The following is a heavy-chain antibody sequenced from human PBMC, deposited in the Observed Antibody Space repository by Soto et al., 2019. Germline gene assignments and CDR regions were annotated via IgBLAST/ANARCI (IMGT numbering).Heavy chain of an antibody. Sequence: GGSLRLSCAASGFTFSGYAMIWVRQAPGKGLEWVSAISGSGSSTYYADSVKGRFTISRDNSKNTLYLQMNSLRAEDTAVYYCAKDLYSSSWGYFQHWGQGTLVTVSS. D-gene: IGHD6-13*01. J-gene: IGHJ1*01. V-gene: IGHV3-23*01. CDR1: GFTFSGYA. CDR3: AKDLYSSSWGYFQH. CDR2: ISGSGSST.